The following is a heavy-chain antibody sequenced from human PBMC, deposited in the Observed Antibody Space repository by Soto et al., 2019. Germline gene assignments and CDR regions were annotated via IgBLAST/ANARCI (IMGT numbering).Heavy chain of an antibody. Sequence: PSETLSLTCTVSGGSISSGDYYWSWIRQPPGKGLEWIGYIYYSGSTYDNPSLKSRVTISVDTSKNQFSLKLSSVTAADTAVYYCARGLGFLDRTIYYYGLDVWGQGTTV. CDR3: ARGLGFLDRTIYYYGLDV. CDR2: IYYSGST. V-gene: IGHV4-30-4*01. CDR1: GGSISSGDYY. D-gene: IGHD3-3*01. J-gene: IGHJ6*02.